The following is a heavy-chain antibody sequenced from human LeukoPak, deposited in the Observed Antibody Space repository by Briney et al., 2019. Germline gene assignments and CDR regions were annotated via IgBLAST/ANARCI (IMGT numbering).Heavy chain of an antibody. Sequence: ASVKASCKASGYTFTSYGISWVRQAPGQGLEWMGWISAYNGNTNYAQKLQGRVTMTTDTSTSTAYMELRSLRSDDTAVYYCARDLTVLLWFGELLSYMDVWGKGTTVTISS. D-gene: IGHD3-10*01. CDR2: ISAYNGNT. V-gene: IGHV1-18*01. CDR3: ARDLTVLLWFGELLSYMDV. CDR1: GYTFTSYG. J-gene: IGHJ6*03.